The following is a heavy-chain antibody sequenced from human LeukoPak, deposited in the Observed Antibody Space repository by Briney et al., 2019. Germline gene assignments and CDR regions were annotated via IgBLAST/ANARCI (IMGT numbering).Heavy chain of an antibody. CDR1: GGSISSGDYY. J-gene: IGHJ3*02. Sequence: SETLSLTCTVSGGSISSGDYYWSWIRQPPGKGLEWIGYIYYSGSTYYNPSLKSRVTISVDTSKNQFSLKLSSVTAADTAVYYCAKESGRGTFDIWGQGTMVTVSP. CDR3: AKESGRGTFDI. CDR2: IYYSGST. D-gene: IGHD3-10*01. V-gene: IGHV4-30-4*08.